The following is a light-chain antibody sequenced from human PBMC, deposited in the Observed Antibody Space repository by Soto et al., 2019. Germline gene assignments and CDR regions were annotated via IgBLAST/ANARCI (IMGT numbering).Light chain of an antibody. CDR3: QQYASSPLT. J-gene: IGKJ4*01. V-gene: IGKV3-20*01. CDR2: DAS. Sequence: EIVLTQSPGTLSVSPGERATLSCRASQSVGRNYLAWYQQKPGQAPRLLIYDASSMATGIPDRFSGSGSGTDCTLTVSRLEPEDCAVYYCQQYASSPLTFGGGTKVETK. CDR1: QSVGRNY.